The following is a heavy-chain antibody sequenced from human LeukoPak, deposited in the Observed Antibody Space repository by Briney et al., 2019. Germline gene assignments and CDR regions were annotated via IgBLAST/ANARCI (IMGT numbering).Heavy chain of an antibody. CDR3: AKETAKGSNWFDP. CDR2: IKEDGTLK. J-gene: IGHJ5*02. V-gene: IGHV3-7*03. CDR1: GFTFSSYA. Sequence: GGSLRLSCAASGFTFSSYAMSWVRQAPGKGLEWVAIIKEDGTLKYYVDSVRGRFTISRDNAKNSLYLQMNSLRAEDTAVYYCAKETAKGSNWFDPWGQGTLVTVSS.